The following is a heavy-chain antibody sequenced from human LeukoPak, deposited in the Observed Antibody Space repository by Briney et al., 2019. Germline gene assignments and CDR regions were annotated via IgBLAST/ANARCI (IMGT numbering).Heavy chain of an antibody. D-gene: IGHD2-2*01. CDR1: GYTFTSYG. Sequence: ASVKVSCKASGYTFTSYGISWVRQAPGQGLEWMGWISAYNGNTNYARKLQGRVTMTTDTSTSTAYMELRSLRSDDTAVYYCARVRYCSSTSCYFFDYWGQGTLVTVSS. V-gene: IGHV1-18*01. J-gene: IGHJ4*02. CDR2: ISAYNGNT. CDR3: ARVRYCSSTSCYFFDY.